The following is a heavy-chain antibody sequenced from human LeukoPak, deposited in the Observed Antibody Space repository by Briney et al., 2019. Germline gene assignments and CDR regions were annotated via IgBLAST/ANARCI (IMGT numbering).Heavy chain of an antibody. CDR3: ATGHYGSGSYSFDY. Sequence: ASVKVSCKASGYTFTSYGISWVRQAPGQGLEWMGWISAYNGNTNYAQKLQGRVTMTTDTSTSTAYMELSSLRSEDTAVYYCATGHYGSGSYSFDYWGQGTLVTVSS. CDR1: GYTFTSYG. D-gene: IGHD3-10*01. CDR2: ISAYNGNT. V-gene: IGHV1-18*01. J-gene: IGHJ4*02.